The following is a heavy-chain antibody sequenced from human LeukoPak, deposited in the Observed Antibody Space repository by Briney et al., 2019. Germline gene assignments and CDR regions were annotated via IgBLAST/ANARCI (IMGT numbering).Heavy chain of an antibody. J-gene: IGHJ6*03. V-gene: IGHV4-38-2*02. D-gene: IGHD4-17*01. CDR1: NYSISNSLY. Sequence: SETLSLTCSGSNYSISNSLYWGWLRQPPGKGLEWIGSIYRSGSTFYNPSLKSRVPISLDTSKNQSSLKLSSVTAADTAVYFCARGTYGYYMDVWGKGTTVTVSS. CDR3: ARGTYGYYMDV. CDR2: IYRSGST.